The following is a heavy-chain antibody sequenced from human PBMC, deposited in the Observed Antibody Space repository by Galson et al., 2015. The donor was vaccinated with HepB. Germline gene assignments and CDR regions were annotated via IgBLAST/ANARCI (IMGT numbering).Heavy chain of an antibody. D-gene: IGHD2-2*01. V-gene: IGHV3-23*01. CDR3: AKDLEDIVVVPAAIGWFDP. J-gene: IGHJ5*02. CDR2: ISGSGGST. Sequence: SLRLSCAASGFTFSSYAMSWVRQAPGKGLEWVSAISGSGGSTYYADSVKGRFTISRDNSKNTLYLQMNSLRAEDTAVYYCAKDLEDIVVVPAAIGWFDPWGQGTLVTVSS. CDR1: GFTFSSYA.